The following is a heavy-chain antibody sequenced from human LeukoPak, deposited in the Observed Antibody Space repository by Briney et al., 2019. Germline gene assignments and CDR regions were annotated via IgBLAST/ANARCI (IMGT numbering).Heavy chain of an antibody. CDR3: ARHPGDYDHNYYMDV. J-gene: IGHJ6*03. CDR1: GFTFDDYG. D-gene: IGHD4-17*01. CDR2: INWNGGST. Sequence: GGSLRLSCAASGFTFDDYGMSWVRQAPGKGLEWVSGINWNGGSTGYADSVKGRFTISRDNAKNSLYLQMNSLRAEDTALYYCARHPGDYDHNYYMDVWGKGTTVTVSS. V-gene: IGHV3-20*04.